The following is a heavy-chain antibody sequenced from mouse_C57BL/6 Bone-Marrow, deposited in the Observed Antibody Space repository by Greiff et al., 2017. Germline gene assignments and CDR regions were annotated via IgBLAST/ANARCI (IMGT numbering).Heavy chain of an antibody. J-gene: IGHJ2*01. Sequence: QVQLQQPGAELVMPGASVKLSCKASGYTFTSYWMHWVKQRPGQGLEWIGEIDPSDSYTNYNQKFKGKSTLTVDKSSSTAYMQLSSLTYEDSAVYYCARGAGSYDYFDYWGQGTTLTVSS. CDR1: GYTFTSYW. CDR2: IDPSDSYT. V-gene: IGHV1-69*01. D-gene: IGHD1-1*02. CDR3: ARGAGSYDYFDY.